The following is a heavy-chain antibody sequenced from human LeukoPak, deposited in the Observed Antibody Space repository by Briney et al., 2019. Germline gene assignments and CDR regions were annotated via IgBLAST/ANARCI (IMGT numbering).Heavy chain of an antibody. Sequence: ASVKVSCKASGYTSTGYYMHWVRQAPGQGLEWMGWINPNSGGTNYAQKFQGRVTMTRDTSISTAYMELSRLRSDDTAVYYCARGDYNWNDGERYYGMDVWGQGTTVTVSS. CDR2: INPNSGGT. V-gene: IGHV1-2*02. J-gene: IGHJ6*02. CDR1: GYTSTGYY. D-gene: IGHD1-20*01. CDR3: ARGDYNWNDGERYYGMDV.